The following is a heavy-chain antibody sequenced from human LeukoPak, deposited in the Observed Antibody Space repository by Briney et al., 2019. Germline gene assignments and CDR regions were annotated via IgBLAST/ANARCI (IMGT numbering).Heavy chain of an antibody. CDR2: IYYSGST. CDR3: ARDLGDGYNFRY. D-gene: IGHD5-24*01. V-gene: IGHV4-31*03. Sequence: PSQTLSLTCTVSDGSISSGGYYWSWIRQHPGKGLEWIGYIYYSGSTYYNPSLKSRVIISVDTSKNQFSLKLNSVTAADTAVYFCARDLGDGYNFRYWGQGTLVTVSS. J-gene: IGHJ4*02. CDR1: DGSISSGGYY.